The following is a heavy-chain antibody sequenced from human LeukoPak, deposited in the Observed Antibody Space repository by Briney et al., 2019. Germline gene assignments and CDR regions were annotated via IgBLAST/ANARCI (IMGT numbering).Heavy chain of an antibody. CDR1: GYTFTSYS. CDR2: ISAYNGNT. Sequence: ASVKVSCKASGYTFTSYSFSWVRQAPGQGLEWMGWISAYNGNTNYAQKLQGRVTMTTDTSTSTAYMELRSLRSDDTAVYYCARDFSYSGNYYLAYWGQGTLVTVSS. CDR3: ARDFSYSGNYYLAY. D-gene: IGHD1-26*01. J-gene: IGHJ4*02. V-gene: IGHV1-18*01.